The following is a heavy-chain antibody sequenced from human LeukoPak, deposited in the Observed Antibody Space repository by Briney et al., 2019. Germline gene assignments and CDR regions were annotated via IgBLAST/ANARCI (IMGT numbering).Heavy chain of an antibody. D-gene: IGHD6-13*01. J-gene: IGHJ4*02. CDR1: GFTFSSYA. CDR3: ARVQFRRQLVWGPMWY. CDR2: ISYDGSNK. V-gene: IGHV3-30-3*01. Sequence: GRSLRLSCAASGFTFSSYAMHWVRQAPGKGLEWVAVISYDGSNKYYADSVKGRFTISRDNSKNTLYLQMNSLRAEDTAVYYCARVQFRRQLVWGPMWYWGQGTLVTVSS.